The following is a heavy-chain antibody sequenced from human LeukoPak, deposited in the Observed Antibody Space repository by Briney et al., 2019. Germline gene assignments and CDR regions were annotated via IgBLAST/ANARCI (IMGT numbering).Heavy chain of an antibody. CDR2: IRYDGSNK. Sequence: GGSLRLSCAASGFTFSSYGMHWVRQAPGKGLEWVAFIRYDGSNKYYADSVKGRFTISRDNSKNTLYLQMNSLRAEDTAVYYCAKTRSTMVRAFGYWGQGTLVTVSS. V-gene: IGHV3-30*02. CDR1: GFTFSSYG. D-gene: IGHD3-10*01. CDR3: AKTRSTMVRAFGY. J-gene: IGHJ4*02.